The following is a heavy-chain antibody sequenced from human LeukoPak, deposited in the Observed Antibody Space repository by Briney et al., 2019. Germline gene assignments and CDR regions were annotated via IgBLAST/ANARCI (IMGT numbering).Heavy chain of an antibody. V-gene: IGHV4-59*01. CDR1: GGSISSYY. CDR3: ARGSMVNYFDSSGYYNY. J-gene: IGHJ4*02. CDR2: IYYSGST. D-gene: IGHD3-22*01. Sequence: SETLSLTCTVSGGSISSYYWSWIRQPPGKGLEWIGYIYYSGSTNYNPSLKSRVTISVDTSKNQLSLKLSSVTAADTAVYYCARGSMVNYFDSSGYYNYWGQGALVTVSS.